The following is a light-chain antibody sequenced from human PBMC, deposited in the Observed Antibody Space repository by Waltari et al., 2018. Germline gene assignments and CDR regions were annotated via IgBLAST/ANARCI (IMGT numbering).Light chain of an antibody. V-gene: IGKV3-20*01. CDR1: QSLSSNY. J-gene: IGKJ2*01. Sequence: EIVLTQSPGTLSLSPGERATLPCRASQSLSSNYLAWYQQKPGQAPRLLIYGASSRATGIPDRFSGSGSGTDFTLTINSLEPEDFAVYYCQQHGSSPPYTFGQGTKLEIK. CDR2: GAS. CDR3: QQHGSSPPYT.